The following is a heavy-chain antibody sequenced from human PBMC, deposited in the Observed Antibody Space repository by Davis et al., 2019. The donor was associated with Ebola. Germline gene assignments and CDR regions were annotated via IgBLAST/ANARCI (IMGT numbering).Heavy chain of an antibody. V-gene: IGHV3-30*02. D-gene: IGHD1-26*01. Sequence: PGGSLRLSCAASGFTFRSYGMHWVRQPPGKGLEWVAFIRYDGSNKYYADSVKGRFTISRDNSKNTLYLQMNSLRVEDTAVYYCAKDIVSGSYYGWGRYTFQHWGQGTLVTVSS. J-gene: IGHJ1*01. CDR3: AKDIVSGSYYGWGRYTFQH. CDR2: IRYDGSNK. CDR1: GFTFRSYG.